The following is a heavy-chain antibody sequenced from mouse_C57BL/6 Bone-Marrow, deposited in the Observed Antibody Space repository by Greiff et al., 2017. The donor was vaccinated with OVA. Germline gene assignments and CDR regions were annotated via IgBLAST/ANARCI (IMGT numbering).Heavy chain of an antibody. D-gene: IGHD1-1*01. CDR2: ISSGGSYT. CDR1: GFTFSSYG. V-gene: IGHV5-6*01. Sequence: EVKLMESGGDLVKPGGSLKLSCAASGFTFSSYGMSWVRQTPDKRLEWVATISSGGSYTYYPDSVKGRFTISRDNAKNTLYLQMSSLQSEDTAMYYCARHPYYGSSYWYFDVWGTGTTVTVSS. J-gene: IGHJ1*03. CDR3: ARHPYYGSSYWYFDV.